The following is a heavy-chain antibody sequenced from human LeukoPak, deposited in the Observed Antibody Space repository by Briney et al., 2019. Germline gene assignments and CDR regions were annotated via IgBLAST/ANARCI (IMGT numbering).Heavy chain of an antibody. D-gene: IGHD3-22*01. CDR1: GFTFSSYA. CDR2: ISYDGSNK. V-gene: IGHV3-30-3*01. J-gene: IGHJ4*02. CDR3: ASLHYYDSSGYYYEFDY. Sequence: GGSLRLSCAASGFTFSSYAMHWVRQAPGKGLEWVAVISYDGSNKYYADSVKGRFTISRDNSKNTLYLQMNSLRAEDTAVYYCASLHYYDSSGYYYEFDYWGQGTLVTVSS.